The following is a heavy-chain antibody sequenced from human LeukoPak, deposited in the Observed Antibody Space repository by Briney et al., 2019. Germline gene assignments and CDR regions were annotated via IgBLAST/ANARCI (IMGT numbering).Heavy chain of an antibody. J-gene: IGHJ4*02. V-gene: IGHV4-39*07. CDR2: IYYSGST. Sequence: PSETLSLTCTVSGGSISSSSYYWGWIRQPPGKGLEWIGSIYYSGSTNYNPSLKSRVTISVDTSKNQFSLKLSSVTAADTAVYYCARGLYGSAVDYWGQGTLVTVSS. D-gene: IGHD3-10*01. CDR3: ARGLYGSAVDY. CDR1: GGSISSSSYY.